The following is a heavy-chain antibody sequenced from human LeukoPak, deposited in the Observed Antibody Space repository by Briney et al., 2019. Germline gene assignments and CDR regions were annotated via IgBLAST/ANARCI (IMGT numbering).Heavy chain of an antibody. Sequence: SETLSLTCTVSGGSISSSSYYWGWIRQPPGKGLEWIGEINHSGSTNYNPSLKSRVTISVDTSKNQFSLKLSSVTAADTAVYYCASEPSSDEYYFDYWGQGTLVTVSS. CDR2: INHSGST. CDR1: GGSISSSSYY. D-gene: IGHD3-22*01. J-gene: IGHJ4*02. V-gene: IGHV4-39*07. CDR3: ASEPSSDEYYFDY.